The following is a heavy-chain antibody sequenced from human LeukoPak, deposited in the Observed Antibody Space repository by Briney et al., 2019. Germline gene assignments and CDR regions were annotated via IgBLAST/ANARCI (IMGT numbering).Heavy chain of an antibody. V-gene: IGHV4-38-2*02. Sequence: SETLSLTCSVSGYSISSAYYWGWIRHPPGKGLEWIGTMYHSGSTNYNPSLKSRATISVDTSKNQFSLKLSSVTAADTAVYYCARESQRITMVRGVIGYWGQGTLVTVSS. CDR2: MYHSGST. D-gene: IGHD3-10*01. CDR3: ARESQRITMVRGVIGY. J-gene: IGHJ4*02. CDR1: GYSISSAYY.